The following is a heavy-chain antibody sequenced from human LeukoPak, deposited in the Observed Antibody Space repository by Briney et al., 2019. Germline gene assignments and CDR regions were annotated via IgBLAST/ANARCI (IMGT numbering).Heavy chain of an antibody. CDR3: ARDYYDSSGYYHPDY. V-gene: IGHV3-33*01. J-gene: IGHJ4*02. CDR2: IWYDGSNK. CDR1: GFTFSSYG. Sequence: GRSLRLSCAASGFTFSSYGMHWVRQAPGKGLEWVAVIWYDGSNKYYADSVKGRFTISRDNSKNTLYLQMNSLRAEDTAVYYCARDYYDSSGYYHPDYWGQGTLVTVSS. D-gene: IGHD3-22*01.